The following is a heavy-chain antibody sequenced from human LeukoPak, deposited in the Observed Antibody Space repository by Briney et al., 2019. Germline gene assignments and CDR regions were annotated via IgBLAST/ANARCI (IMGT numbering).Heavy chain of an antibody. CDR3: ARGGYYDSSGYYQWNWFDP. CDR1: GGSFSGYY. Sequence: SETLSLTCAVYGGSFSGYYWSWIRQPPGKGLEWIGEINHSGSTNYNPSLKSRVTISVDTSKNQLSLKLGSVTAADTAVYYCARGGYYDSSGYYQWNWFDPWGQGTLVTVSS. CDR2: INHSGST. V-gene: IGHV4-34*01. D-gene: IGHD3-22*01. J-gene: IGHJ5*02.